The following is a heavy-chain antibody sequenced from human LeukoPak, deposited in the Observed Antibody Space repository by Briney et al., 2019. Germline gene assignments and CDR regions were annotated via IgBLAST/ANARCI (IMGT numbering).Heavy chain of an antibody. CDR3: ATKEVWFDP. V-gene: IGHV3-23*01. J-gene: IGHJ5*02. Sequence: GGSLRLSCEASGFTFSSYTMSWVRQAPGKGLEWVSTISGSGDKTYFAGSVKGRFIISRDNSKNTMYLQMNSLRAGDTAVYFCATKEVWFDPWGQGTLVTVSS. CDR1: GFTFSSYT. CDR2: ISGSGDKT.